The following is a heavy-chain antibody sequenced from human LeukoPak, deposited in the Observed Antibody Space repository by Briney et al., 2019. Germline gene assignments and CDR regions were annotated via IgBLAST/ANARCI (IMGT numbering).Heavy chain of an antibody. D-gene: IGHD5-24*01. Sequence: PSETLSLTCTVSGGSISSSSYYWGWIRQPPGKGLEGIGSIYYSGSTYYNPSLKSRVTISVDTSKNQFSLKLSSVTAADTAVYYCARLEKGVAYFDYWGQGTLVTVSS. CDR2: IYYSGST. J-gene: IGHJ4*02. CDR1: GGSISSSSYY. V-gene: IGHV4-39*01. CDR3: ARLEKGVAYFDY.